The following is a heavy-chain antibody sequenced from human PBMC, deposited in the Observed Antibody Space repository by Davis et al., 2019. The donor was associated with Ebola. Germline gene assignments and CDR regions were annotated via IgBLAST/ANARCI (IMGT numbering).Heavy chain of an antibody. J-gene: IGHJ4*02. D-gene: IGHD3-3*01. V-gene: IGHV1-2*02. CDR1: GYTFTGYY. CDR2: INPNSGGT. Sequence: SVTVSCKASGYTFTGYYMHWVRQAPGQGLEWMGWINPNSGGTNYAQKFQGRVTMTRDTSISTAYMELSRLGSDDTAVYYCARGSTYYDFWSGYYYWGQGTLVTVSS. CDR3: ARGSTYYDFWSGYYY.